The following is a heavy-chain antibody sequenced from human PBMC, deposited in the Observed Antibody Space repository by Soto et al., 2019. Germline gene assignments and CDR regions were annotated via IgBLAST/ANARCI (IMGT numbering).Heavy chain of an antibody. Sequence: SETLSLTCIASGASISSGSHYWTWIRQHPGKGLIWIGYIYYSGSTYYNPSLQSRVIISVDTSKNQFSLNLSSVTAADTAVYYCAAHSGSTYGPLDYWGQGTQVT. CDR1: GASISSGSHY. CDR2: IYYSGST. J-gene: IGHJ4*02. V-gene: IGHV4-31*03. D-gene: IGHD3-10*01. CDR3: AAHSGSTYGPLDY.